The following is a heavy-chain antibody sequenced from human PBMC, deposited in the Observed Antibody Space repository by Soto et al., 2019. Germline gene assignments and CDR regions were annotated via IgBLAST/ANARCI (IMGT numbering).Heavy chain of an antibody. D-gene: IGHD2-21*02. J-gene: IGHJ4*02. CDR2: ISAGGGST. V-gene: IGHV3-23*01. CDR3: AKGMGPICGADCSSRLADY. Sequence: GGSLRLSCAASGFTFSNYAMSWVRQTPGKGPEWVSIISAGGGSTVYADSVKGRFTISRDNSKNMMTLQMNSLRAEDSAIYYCAKGMGPICGADCSSRLADYWGQGTLVTVSS. CDR1: GFTFSNYA.